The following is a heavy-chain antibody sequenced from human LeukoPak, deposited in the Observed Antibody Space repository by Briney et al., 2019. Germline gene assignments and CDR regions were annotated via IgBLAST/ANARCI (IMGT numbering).Heavy chain of an antibody. CDR1: GYTFTGYY. CDR2: INPNSGGT. V-gene: IGHV1-2*02. CDR3: ARGDYGDYDYYFDY. Sequence: GASVKVSCKASGYTFTGYYMHWVRQAPGQGLERMGWINPNSGGTNYAQKFQGRVTITRDTSISTAYMELSRLRSDDTAVYYCARGDYGDYDYYFDYWGQGTLVTVSS. D-gene: IGHD4-17*01. J-gene: IGHJ4*02.